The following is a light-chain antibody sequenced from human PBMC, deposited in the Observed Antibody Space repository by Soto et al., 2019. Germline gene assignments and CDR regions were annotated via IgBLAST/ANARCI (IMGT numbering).Light chain of an antibody. J-gene: IGKJ5*01. Sequence: DIQMTHSPSSLSASVGDGGRITCRASQDITNNLIWYQQKPGKAPILLIYDASDLHTGVPSRFSGSGSGTDFTFTISSLQPEDIATYYCQQYDNLPLTFGQGTRLEIK. CDR3: QQYDNLPLT. CDR1: QDITNN. V-gene: IGKV1-33*01. CDR2: DAS.